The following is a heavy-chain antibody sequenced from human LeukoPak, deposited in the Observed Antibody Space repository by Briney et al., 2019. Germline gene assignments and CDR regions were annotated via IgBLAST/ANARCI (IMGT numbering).Heavy chain of an antibody. CDR2: IYPGDSDT. J-gene: IGHJ5*02. CDR3: ARLWDSPNWLDP. CDR1: GFSFSSYW. Sequence: GESLKISYKGSGFSFSSYWVAWVRQMPGKGLEWMGIIYPGDSDTRYSPSFQGQVTISADKSISTAFLQWSSLKASDTAIYYCARLWDSPNWLDPWGQGTLVTVSS. D-gene: IGHD1-26*01. V-gene: IGHV5-51*01.